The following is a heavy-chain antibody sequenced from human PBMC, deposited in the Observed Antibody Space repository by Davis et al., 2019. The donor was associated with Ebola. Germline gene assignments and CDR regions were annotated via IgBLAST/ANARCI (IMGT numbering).Heavy chain of an antibody. CDR2: IIPIFGTA. J-gene: IGHJ4*02. V-gene: IGHV1-69*13. Sequence: SVKVSCKVSGGTFSTYSISWVRQAPGQGLEWMGGIIPIFGTANYAQKFQGRVTITADESTSTAYMELSSLRSEDTAVYYCARGNSYCSGGSCYSASFDYWGQGTLVTVSS. CDR1: GGTFSTYS. CDR3: ARGNSYCSGGSCYSASFDY. D-gene: IGHD2-15*01.